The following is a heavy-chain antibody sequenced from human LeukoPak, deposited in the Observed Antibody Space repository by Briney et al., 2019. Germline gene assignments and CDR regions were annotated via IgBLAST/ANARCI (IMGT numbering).Heavy chain of an antibody. CDR3: ARDRAGCSGGSCYSGVNWFDP. Sequence: ASVKVSCKASGYTFTDYFMNWVRQAPGQGLEWMGWINPKSGGTVYAQKFQGRVTMTRDTSISTAYMELSRLRSDDTAVYYCARDRAGCSGGSCYSGVNWFDPWGQGTLVTVSS. V-gene: IGHV1-2*02. CDR1: GYTFTDYF. D-gene: IGHD2-15*01. J-gene: IGHJ5*02. CDR2: INPKSGGT.